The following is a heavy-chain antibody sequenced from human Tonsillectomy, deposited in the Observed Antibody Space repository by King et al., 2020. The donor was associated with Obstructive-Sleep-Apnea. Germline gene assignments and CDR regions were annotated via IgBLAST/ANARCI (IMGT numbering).Heavy chain of an antibody. Sequence: VKLLESGGGLVQPGGSLRLSCVVSGFTFSSCAMSWVRQAPGKGLEWVSSISASGDNTYYADSVKGRFTISRDNSKNTLYLQMNSLRAEDTAIYYCAKGTSYYFDSSGYYSTDYLDYWGQGTLVTVSS. V-gene: IGHV3-23*01. CDR2: ISASGDNT. D-gene: IGHD3-22*01. J-gene: IGHJ4*02. CDR3: AKGTSYYFDSSGYYSTDYLDY. CDR1: GFTFSSCA.